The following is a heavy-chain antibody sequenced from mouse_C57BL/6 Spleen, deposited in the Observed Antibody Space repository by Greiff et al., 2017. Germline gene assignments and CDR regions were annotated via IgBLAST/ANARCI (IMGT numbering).Heavy chain of an antibody. J-gene: IGHJ2*01. CDR1: GYTFTSYW. CDR3: ARSECYFDY. V-gene: IGHV1-59*01. Sequence: QVQLQQPGAELVRPGTSVKLSCKASGYTFTSYWMHWVKQRPGQGLEWIGVIDPSDSYTNYNHKFKGKATLTVDTSSSTAYMQLSSLTSEDSAVYDCARSECYFDYWGQGITLTVAS. CDR2: IDPSDSYT.